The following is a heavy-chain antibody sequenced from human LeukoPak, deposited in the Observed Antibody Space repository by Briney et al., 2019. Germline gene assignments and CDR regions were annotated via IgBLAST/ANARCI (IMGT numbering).Heavy chain of an antibody. D-gene: IGHD2-2*01. CDR2: TYYRSTWYN. CDR1: GDNVSSNSVT. Sequence: PSQTLSLTCAISGDNVSSNSVTWNWIRQSPSRGLEWLGRTYYRSTWYNDYAVSVRGRITVNPDTSKNQFSLHLNSVTPEDTAVYYCARGLTQYDCFDPWGQGILVTVSS. CDR3: ARGLTQYDCFDP. V-gene: IGHV6-1*01. J-gene: IGHJ5*02.